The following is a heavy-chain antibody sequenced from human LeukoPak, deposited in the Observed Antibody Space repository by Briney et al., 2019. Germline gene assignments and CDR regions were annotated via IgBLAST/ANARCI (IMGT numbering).Heavy chain of an antibody. D-gene: IGHD3-22*01. CDR1: GYTFTGYY. V-gene: IGHV1-2*03. J-gene: IGHJ4*02. CDR3: ARGYHYYYDTSAYLY. CDR2: INPNNGGT. Sequence: GASVKVSCKASGYTFTGYYMHWVQQAPGQGLEWMGWINPNNGGTNYAQNFQGRVTMTRDTSITTAYMELSSLRSDDTAVYYCARGYHYYYDTSAYLYWGQGTLVAVSS.